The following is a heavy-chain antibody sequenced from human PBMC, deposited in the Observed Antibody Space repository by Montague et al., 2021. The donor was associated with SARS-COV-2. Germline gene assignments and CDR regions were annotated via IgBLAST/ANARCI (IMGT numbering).Heavy chain of an antibody. CDR2: IYYSGST. D-gene: IGHD6-13*01. J-gene: IGHJ6*02. V-gene: IGHV4-39*07. Sequence: SETLSLTCTVSGGSISSSSYYWGWIRQPPGEGLEWIGSIYYSGSTYYXPSLKSRVTISVDTSKNQFSLKLSSVTAADTAVYYCARLGRQQLVRLSGMDVWGQGTTVTVSS. CDR3: ARLGRQQLVRLSGMDV. CDR1: GGSISSSSYY.